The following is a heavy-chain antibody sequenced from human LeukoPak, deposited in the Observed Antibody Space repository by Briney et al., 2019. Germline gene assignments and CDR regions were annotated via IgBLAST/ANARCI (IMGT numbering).Heavy chain of an antibody. V-gene: IGHV3-66*02. CDR2: IYSGGST. D-gene: IGHD1-26*01. CDR1: GFTVSSNY. CDR3: ARGIVGATSGY. J-gene: IGHJ4*02. Sequence: GGSLRLSCAASGFTVSSNYMSWVRQAPGKGLEWVSGIYSGGSTYYADSVKGRFTISRDNSKNTLYLQMNSLRAEDTAVYYCARGIVGATSGYWGQGTLVTVSS.